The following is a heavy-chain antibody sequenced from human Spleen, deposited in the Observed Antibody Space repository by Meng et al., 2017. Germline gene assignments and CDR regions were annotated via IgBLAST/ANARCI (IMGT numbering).Heavy chain of an antibody. Sequence: GESLKISCAASGFTFDDYAMHWVRQAPGMGLVWVSRINGDGSMTSYADSVKGRFTISRDNTKNTLYLQMDSLRAEDTAVYYCASDYYYDSSGYYYFTWGQGTLVTVSS. CDR3: ASDYYYDSSGYYYFT. CDR1: GFTFDDYA. J-gene: IGHJ4*02. D-gene: IGHD3-22*01. V-gene: IGHV3-74*01. CDR2: INGDGSMT.